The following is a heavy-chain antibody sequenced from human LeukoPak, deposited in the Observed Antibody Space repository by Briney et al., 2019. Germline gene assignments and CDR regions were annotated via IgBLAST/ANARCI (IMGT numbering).Heavy chain of an antibody. CDR2: INHSGST. J-gene: IGHJ6*03. CDR3: ARTGYSYGYINRRRYYYYMDV. Sequence: PSETLSLTCAVYGGSFSGYYWSWIRQPPGKGLEWIGEINHSGSTNYNPSLKSRVTISVDTSKNQFSLELSSVTAADTAVYYCARTGYSYGYINRRRYYYYMDVWGKGTTVTVSS. CDR1: GGSFSGYY. V-gene: IGHV4-34*01. D-gene: IGHD5-18*01.